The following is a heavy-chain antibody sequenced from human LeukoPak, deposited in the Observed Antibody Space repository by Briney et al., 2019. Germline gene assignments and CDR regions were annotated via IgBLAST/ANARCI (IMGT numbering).Heavy chain of an antibody. CDR2: INTNTGNP. V-gene: IGHV7-4-1*02. CDR3: ARDLGSSSWYFGNFDI. D-gene: IGHD6-13*01. J-gene: IGHJ3*02. Sequence: ASVKVSCKASGYTFTTYAMNWVRQAPGQGLEWMGWINTNTGNPTYAQGFTGRFVFSLDTSVTTAYLQIISLKAEDTAVYYCARDLGSSSWYFGNFDIWGQGTMVTVSS. CDR1: GYTFTTYA.